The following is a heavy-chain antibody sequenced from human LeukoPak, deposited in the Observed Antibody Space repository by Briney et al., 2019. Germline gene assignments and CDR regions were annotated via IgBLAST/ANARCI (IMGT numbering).Heavy chain of an antibody. CDR1: GFTFSRYW. CDR3: ASYGDYDYFDY. D-gene: IGHD4-17*01. J-gene: IGHJ4*02. CDR2: INSDGSST. Sequence: PGGSLRLSCAASGFTFSRYWMHWVRHAPGKGLVWVSRINSDGSSTIYAASVKGRFTISRDNAKNTLYLQMNSLRAEDTAVYYCASYGDYDYFDYWGQGTLVTVSS. V-gene: IGHV3-74*01.